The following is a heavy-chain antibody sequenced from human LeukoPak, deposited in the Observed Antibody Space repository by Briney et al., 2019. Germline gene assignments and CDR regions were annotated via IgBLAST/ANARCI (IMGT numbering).Heavy chain of an antibody. CDR1: GFTFSYW. V-gene: IGHV3-7*01. D-gene: IGHD6-13*01. CDR3: AREPGGQQLDAFDI. CDR2: IKQDGSEK. J-gene: IGHJ3*02. Sequence: LSGGSLRLSCAASGFTFSYWMSWVRQAPGKGLEWVANIKQDGSEKYYVDSVKGRFTISRDNAKNSLYLQMNSLRAEDTAVYYCAREPGGQQLDAFDIWGQGTMVTASS.